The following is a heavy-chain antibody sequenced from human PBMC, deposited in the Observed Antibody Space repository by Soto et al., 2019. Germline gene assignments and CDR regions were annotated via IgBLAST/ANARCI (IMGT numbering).Heavy chain of an antibody. J-gene: IGHJ4*02. CDR1: GGSISSSN. CDR3: AKYQWLVDDHFDY. D-gene: IGHD6-19*01. CDR2: ISGSGGST. V-gene: IGHV3-23*01. Sequence: VQLQESGPGLVKPSGTLSLTCAVSGGSISSSNWWSWVRQAPGKGLEWVSAISGSGGSTYYADSVKGRFTISRDNSKNTLYLQMNSLRAEDTAVYYCAKYQWLVDDHFDYWGQGTLVTVSS.